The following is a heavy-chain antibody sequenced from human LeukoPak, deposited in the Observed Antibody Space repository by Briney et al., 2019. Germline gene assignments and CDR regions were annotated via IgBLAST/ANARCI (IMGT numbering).Heavy chain of an antibody. CDR1: GFTFSSYA. J-gene: IGHJ6*02. CDR3: ARQTPAYSGSYPYYGMDV. Sequence: GGSLRLSCAASGFTFSSYAMSWVRQAPGKGLEWVSAISGSGGRTYYADSVRGRFTISRDNSKNTLYLQMNSLRAEDTAVYYCARQTPAYSGSYPYYGMDVWGQGTTVTVSS. V-gene: IGHV3-23*01. D-gene: IGHD1-26*01. CDR2: ISGSGGRT.